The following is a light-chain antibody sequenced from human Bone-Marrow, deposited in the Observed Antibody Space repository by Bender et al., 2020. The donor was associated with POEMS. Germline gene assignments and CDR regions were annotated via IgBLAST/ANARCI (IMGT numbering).Light chain of an antibody. V-gene: IGLV2-23*02. J-gene: IGLJ1*01. Sequence: QSALTQPASVSGSPGQSITISCTGSSSDVGKYNLVSWYQQSPGKAPKLVIYEVTKRPSGVPDRFSGSKSGNTASLTVSGLQAEDEADYYCCSYAGGPIVFGTGTRVTVL. CDR1: SSDVGKYNL. CDR3: CSYAGGPIV. CDR2: EVT.